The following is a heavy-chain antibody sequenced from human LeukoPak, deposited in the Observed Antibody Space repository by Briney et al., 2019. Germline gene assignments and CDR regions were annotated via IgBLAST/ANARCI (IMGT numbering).Heavy chain of an antibody. D-gene: IGHD1-26*01. V-gene: IGHV1-3*01. CDR2: INAGNGNT. J-gene: IGHJ6*02. CDR3: ARDYSGSYKTQRYYGMDV. Sequence: GASVKVSCKASGYTFTSYAMHWVRQAPGQRLEWMGWINAGNGNTKYSQKFQGRVTITRGTSASTAYMELSSLRSEDTAVYYCARDYSGSYKTQRYYGMDVWGQGTTVTVSS. CDR1: GYTFTSYA.